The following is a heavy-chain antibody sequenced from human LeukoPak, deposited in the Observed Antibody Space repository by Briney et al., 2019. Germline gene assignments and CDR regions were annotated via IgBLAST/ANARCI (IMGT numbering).Heavy chain of an antibody. V-gene: IGHV4-59*12. J-gene: IGHJ3*02. CDR1: GGSINGYY. D-gene: IGHD3-3*01. CDR3: ASSYFWNGYFPGGIPRDAFDI. Sequence: PSETLSLTCIFSGGSINGYYWSWIRQPPGAGLEWIRYIYYSGSTSSNPSLKSRVTMSVDTSKNQFSLKLSSVTAADTAVYYCASSYFWNGYFPGGIPRDAFDIWGQGTMVTVSS. CDR2: IYYSGST.